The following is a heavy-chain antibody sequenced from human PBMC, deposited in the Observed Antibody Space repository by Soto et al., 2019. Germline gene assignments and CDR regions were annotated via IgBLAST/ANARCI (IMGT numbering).Heavy chain of an antibody. CDR2: VSSDGSST. V-gene: IGHV3-74*01. Sequence: GGSLRLSCVASGFTFTNYFMHWVRQVPGKGLVWVSRVSSDGSSTSYADSVKGRFTISRDNAKNTLYLQMNSLRAEDTAVYYCARYHYDSSGYYYLDYWGQGALVTVSS. D-gene: IGHD3-22*01. CDR3: ARYHYDSSGYYYLDY. J-gene: IGHJ4*02. CDR1: GFTFTNYF.